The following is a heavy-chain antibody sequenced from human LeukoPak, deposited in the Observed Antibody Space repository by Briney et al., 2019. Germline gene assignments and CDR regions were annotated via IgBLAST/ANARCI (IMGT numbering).Heavy chain of an antibody. Sequence: GASVKVSCEASGYTFSDYYIHWVRQAPGQGLEWMGWINPHGGNTNFVQKFKGRVTVTRDTSTSTVYLELNSLSSDDTALYYCARVNGPGLALGGSRYWGQGTLVTVSS. J-gene: IGHJ4*02. CDR2: INPHGGNT. V-gene: IGHV1-2*02. CDR3: ARVNGPGLALGGSRY. D-gene: IGHD2-15*01. CDR1: GYTFSDYY.